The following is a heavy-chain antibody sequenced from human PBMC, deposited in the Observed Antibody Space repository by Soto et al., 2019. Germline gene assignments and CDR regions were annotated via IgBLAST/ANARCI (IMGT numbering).Heavy chain of an antibody. V-gene: IGHV4-61*01. CDR1: GGSVSSGSYY. D-gene: IGHD3-22*01. CDR3: ARGYADSSGYHLLDY. J-gene: IGHJ4*02. Sequence: WETLSLTCTVSGGSVSSGSYYWSWIRQPPGKGLEWIGYIYYSGSTNYNPSLKSRVTISVDTSKNQFSLKLSSVTAADTAVYYCARGYADSSGYHLLDYWGQGTLVTVSS. CDR2: IYYSGST.